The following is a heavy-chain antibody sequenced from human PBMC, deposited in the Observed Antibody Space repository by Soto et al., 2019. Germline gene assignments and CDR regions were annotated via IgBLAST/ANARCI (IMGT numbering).Heavy chain of an antibody. V-gene: IGHV3-23*01. CDR2: ISGIGGST. CDR3: ARGSSGYISSWYYFDY. CDR1: GFTFSSYA. D-gene: IGHD6-13*01. J-gene: IGHJ4*02. Sequence: LRLSCAASGFTFSSYAMSWVRQAPGKGLEWVSAISGIGGSTYLADSVKGRLSISRDNSKNTVSLLMNSLRAEDTAVYFCARGSSGYISSWYYFDYWGRGTLVTVSS.